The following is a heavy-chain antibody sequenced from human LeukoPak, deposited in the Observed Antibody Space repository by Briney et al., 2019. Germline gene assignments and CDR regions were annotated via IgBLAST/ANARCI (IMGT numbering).Heavy chain of an antibody. V-gene: IGHV4-59*12. J-gene: IGHJ4*02. CDR1: GGSISSYY. CDR3: ARVRGYYYDSSGPFDY. CDR2: IYYSGST. D-gene: IGHD3-22*01. Sequence: SETLSLTCTVSGGSISSYYWSWIRQPPGEGLGWIGYIYYSGSTNYNPSLKSRVTISVDTSKNQFSLKLSSVTAADTAVYYCARVRGYYYDSSGPFDYWGQGTLVTVSS.